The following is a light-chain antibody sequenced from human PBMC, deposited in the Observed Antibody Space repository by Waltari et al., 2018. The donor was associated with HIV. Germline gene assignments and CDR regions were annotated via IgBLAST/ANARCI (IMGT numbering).Light chain of an antibody. Sequence: QSALTQPASVSGSPGQSITISCTGTSSDVGRYNYVSWYQQHPGKAPKLMISDVSNRPSGVTNRFSGSKSGNTASLTISGLQVEDEADYYCSSYTSSSTLYVFGTGTKVTVL. CDR3: SSYTSSSTLYV. CDR2: DVS. J-gene: IGLJ1*01. CDR1: SSDVGRYNY. V-gene: IGLV2-14*03.